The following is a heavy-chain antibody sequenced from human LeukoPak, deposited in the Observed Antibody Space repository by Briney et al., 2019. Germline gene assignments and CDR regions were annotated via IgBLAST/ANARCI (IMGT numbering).Heavy chain of an antibody. D-gene: IGHD2-8*01. J-gene: IGHJ4*02. CDR1: GYTLTELS. CDR2: FDPEDGET. V-gene: IGHV1-24*01. Sequence: GASAKVSCKVSGYTLTELSMHWVRQAPGKGLEWMGGFDPEDGETIYAQKFQGRVTMTEDTSTDTAYMELSSLRSEDTAVYYCATAGYCTNGVCYIKEHFDYWGQGTLVTVSS. CDR3: ATAGYCTNGVCYIKEHFDY.